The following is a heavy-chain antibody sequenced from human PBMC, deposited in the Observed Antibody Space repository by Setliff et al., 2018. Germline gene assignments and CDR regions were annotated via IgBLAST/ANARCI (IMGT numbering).Heavy chain of an antibody. CDR2: IYYSGNT. CDR3: ARGYYNFLSGYYTPYYFDY. D-gene: IGHD3-3*01. CDR1: GDSMSSYY. J-gene: IGHJ4*02. V-gene: IGHV4-59*01. Sequence: LSLTCTVSGDSMSSYYWTWIRQPPGKGLEWIGYIYYSGNTNYNPSLKSRVTISVDTSKNQFSLKLSSVTAADTAVYFCARGYYNFLSGYYTPYYFDYWGQGTLVTVSS.